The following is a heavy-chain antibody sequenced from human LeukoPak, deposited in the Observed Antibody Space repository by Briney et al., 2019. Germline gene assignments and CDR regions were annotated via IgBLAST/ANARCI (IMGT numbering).Heavy chain of an antibody. V-gene: IGHV3-30*18. J-gene: IGHJ5*02. CDR2: ISYDGSNK. CDR3: AKDWGSSGWYNYFDP. CDR1: GFTFSSYG. Sequence: GGSLRLSCAASGFTFSSYGMHWVRQAPGKGLEWVAVISYDGSNKYYADSVKGRFTISRDNSKNTLYLQMDSLRTEDTAVYYCAKDWGSSGWYNYFDPWGQGALVTVSS. D-gene: IGHD6-19*01.